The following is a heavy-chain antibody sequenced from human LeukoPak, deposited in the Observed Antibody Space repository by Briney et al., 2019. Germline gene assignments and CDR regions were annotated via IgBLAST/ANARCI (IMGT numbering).Heavy chain of an antibody. CDR3: AREGYQLFNDAFDI. D-gene: IGHD2-2*01. J-gene: IGHJ3*02. CDR1: GFTFSSYS. V-gene: IGHV3-21*01. Sequence: GGSLRLSCAASGFTFSSYSMNWVRQAPGKGLEWVSSISSSSSHIYYADSVKGRFTISRDNAKNSLYLQMNSLRAEDTAVYYCAREGYQLFNDAFDIWGQGTMVTVSS. CDR2: ISSSSSHI.